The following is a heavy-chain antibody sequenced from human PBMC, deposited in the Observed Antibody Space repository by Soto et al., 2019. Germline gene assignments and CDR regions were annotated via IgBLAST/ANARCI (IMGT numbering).Heavy chain of an antibody. Sequence: VGSLRLSCAASVVTFSICEVNWGRQAPGKGLEWVSYISSGGNTIYYADSVKGRFTISTDHAQNSLYLQMNSLRAEDTAVYYCTTFHFDSYYAINLRGELTTV. D-gene: IGHD3-3*02. J-gene: IGHJ6*02. CDR1: VVTFSICE. CDR3: TTFHFDSYYAINL. V-gene: IGHV3-48*03. CDR2: ISSGGNTI.